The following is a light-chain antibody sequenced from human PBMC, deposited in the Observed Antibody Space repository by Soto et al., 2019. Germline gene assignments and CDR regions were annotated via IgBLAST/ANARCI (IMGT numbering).Light chain of an antibody. CDR1: SSDVGGYNY. CDR2: DVS. V-gene: IGLV2-14*01. J-gene: IGLJ1*01. CDR3: SSYTSSSGYV. Sequence: QCALTQPASVSGSPGQSITISCTGPSSDVGGYNYVSWYQQHPGKAPKLMIYDVSNRTSGVSNRFSGSKCGNTASLTISGLQAEDEADYYCSSYTSSSGYVFGTGTKVTVL.